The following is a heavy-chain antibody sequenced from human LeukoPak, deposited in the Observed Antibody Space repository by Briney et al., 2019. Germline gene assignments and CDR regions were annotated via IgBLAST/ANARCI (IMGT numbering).Heavy chain of an antibody. Sequence: VASVKVSCKASGYTFTSYGISWVRQAPGQGLEWMGWISAYNGNTNYAQKLQGRVTMTTDTSTSTAYMELRSLRSDDTAVYYCAREGLRVGRAAFDIWGQGTMVTVSS. J-gene: IGHJ3*02. CDR3: AREGLRVGRAAFDI. D-gene: IGHD1-26*01. V-gene: IGHV1-18*01. CDR1: GYTFTSYG. CDR2: ISAYNGNT.